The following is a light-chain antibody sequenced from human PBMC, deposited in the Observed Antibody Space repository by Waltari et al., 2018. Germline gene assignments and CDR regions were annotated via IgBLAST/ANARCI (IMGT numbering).Light chain of an antibody. Sequence: EIVWTQSPGTLSLSLGERATLSCRASQSVSRALTWYQQKPGQAPRLLIYGASTRATGIPDRFSGSGSGTDFSLTISRLEPDDFAVYYCQHYLRLPVTFGQGTTVEI. V-gene: IGKV3-20*01. J-gene: IGKJ1*01. CDR3: QHYLRLPVT. CDR2: GAS. CDR1: QSVSRA.